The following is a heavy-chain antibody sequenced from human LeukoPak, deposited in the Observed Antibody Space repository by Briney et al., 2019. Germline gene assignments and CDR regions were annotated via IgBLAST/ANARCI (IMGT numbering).Heavy chain of an antibody. V-gene: IGHV4-59*01. Sequence: SETLSLTCTVSGGSISSYHWSWIRQPPGKGLEWIGYISNSGSTNYNPSLKSRVTISLDTSKNLFSLRLTSLTAADTAVYYCARRGAVYAGNDFDYWGQGTLVSVST. CDR2: ISNSGST. D-gene: IGHD4-23*01. J-gene: IGHJ4*02. CDR1: GGSISSYH. CDR3: ARRGAVYAGNDFDY.